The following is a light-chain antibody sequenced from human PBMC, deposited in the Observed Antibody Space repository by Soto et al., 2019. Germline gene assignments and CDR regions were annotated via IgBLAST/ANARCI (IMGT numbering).Light chain of an antibody. CDR3: SSYTSSSVI. CDR2: DVS. CDR1: SSDV. Sequence: QSALTQPASVSGSPGQSITISCTGTSSDVSWYQHHPGEAPKLIIYDVSNRPSGVSNRFSGSKSDNTASLTISGLQAEDEADYYCSSYTSSSVIFGGGTKLTVL. V-gene: IGLV2-14*03. J-gene: IGLJ2*01.